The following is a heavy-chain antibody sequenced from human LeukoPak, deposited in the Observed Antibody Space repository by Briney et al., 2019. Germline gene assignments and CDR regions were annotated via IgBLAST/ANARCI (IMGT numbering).Heavy chain of an antibody. J-gene: IGHJ4*02. Sequence: VASVKVSCKASGGTFSSYAINWVRQATGQGLEWMGWMNPNSGNTGYAQKFQGRVAMTRNTSISTAYMELSSLRSEDTAVYYCARSQRGFWSGYYKKNWYYFDYWGQGTLVTVSS. V-gene: IGHV1-8*02. D-gene: IGHD3-3*01. CDR2: MNPNSGNT. CDR3: ARSQRGFWSGYYKKNWYYFDY. CDR1: GGTFSSYA.